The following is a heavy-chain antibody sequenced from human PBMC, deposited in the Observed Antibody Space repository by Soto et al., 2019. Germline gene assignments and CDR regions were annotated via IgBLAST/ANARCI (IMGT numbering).Heavy chain of an antibody. V-gene: IGHV3-30-3*01. CDR1: GFTFSSYA. Sequence: QVQLVESGGGVVQPGRSLRLSCAASGFTFSSYAMDWVRQAPGKGLEWVAVISYDGTNKYYADSVKGRFTISRDNSKNTLYLQMNSLRAEDTAAYYCAKDHGYSSSRVDYWGQGTLVTVSS. J-gene: IGHJ4*02. D-gene: IGHD6-13*01. CDR3: AKDHGYSSSRVDY. CDR2: ISYDGTNK.